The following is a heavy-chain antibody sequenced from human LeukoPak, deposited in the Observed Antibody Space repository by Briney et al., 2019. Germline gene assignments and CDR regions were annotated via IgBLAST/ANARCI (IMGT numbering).Heavy chain of an antibody. D-gene: IGHD3-10*01. CDR1: GDSISSYY. CDR3: ARGLYGSGSYLRGPPPEPEYYFDY. J-gene: IGHJ4*02. V-gene: IGHV4-59*01. CDR2: IYYSGST. Sequence: SETLSLTCTVSGDSISSYYWSWIRQPPGKGLEWIGYIYYSGSTNYNPSLKSRVTISVDTSKNQFSLKLSSVTAADTAVYYCARGLYGSGSYLRGPPPEPEYYFDYWGQGTLVTVSS.